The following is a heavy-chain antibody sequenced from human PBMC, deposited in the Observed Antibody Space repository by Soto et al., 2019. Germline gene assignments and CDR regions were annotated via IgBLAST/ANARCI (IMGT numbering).Heavy chain of an antibody. CDR1: GLTFSSNW. CDR2: IKKDGNEK. J-gene: IGHJ5*02. V-gene: IGHV3-7*04. Sequence: EVQLVESGGGLVQPGGSLRLSCAASGLTFSSNWMSWVRQAPGRGLECVANIKKDGNEKYYVDSVKARFTISRDNAKNSLYLQMNSLRAEDTAVYYCARVVGAPNWFDPWGQGTLVTVSS. CDR3: ARVVGAPNWFDP. D-gene: IGHD1-26*01.